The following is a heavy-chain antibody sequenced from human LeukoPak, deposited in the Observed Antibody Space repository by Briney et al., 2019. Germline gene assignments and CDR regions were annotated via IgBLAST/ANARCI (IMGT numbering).Heavy chain of an antibody. D-gene: IGHD2-15*01. CDR1: GGTFSSYA. CDR2: IIPIFGIA. V-gene: IGHV1-69*04. CDR3: ARGIGYCSGGSCYRIGDAFDI. Sequence: SVKVSCKASGGTFSSYAISWVRQAPGQGLEWVGRIIPIFGIANYAQKFQGRVTITADKSTSTAYMELSSLRSEDTAVYYCARGIGYCSGGSCYRIGDAFDIWGQGTMVTVSS. J-gene: IGHJ3*02.